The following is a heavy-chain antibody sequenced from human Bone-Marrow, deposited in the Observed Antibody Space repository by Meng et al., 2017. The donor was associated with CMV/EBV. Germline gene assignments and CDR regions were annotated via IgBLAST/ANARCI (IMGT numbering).Heavy chain of an antibody. CDR3: ARIDSSGYNNWFDP. D-gene: IGHD3-22*01. Sequence: GESLKISCAASGFTFSSYAMHWVRQAPGKGLEWVAVISYDGSNKYYADSVKGRFTISRDNSKNTPYLQMNSLRAEDTAVYYCARIDSSGYNNWFDPWGQGTLVTVSS. CDR2: ISYDGSNK. V-gene: IGHV3-30-3*01. J-gene: IGHJ5*02. CDR1: GFTFSSYA.